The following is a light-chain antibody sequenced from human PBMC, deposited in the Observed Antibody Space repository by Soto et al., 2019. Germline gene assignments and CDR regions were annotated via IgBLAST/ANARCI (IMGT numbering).Light chain of an antibody. CDR1: QSIDNY. CDR2: GAS. V-gene: IGKV1-39*01. Sequence: DIKMTQSPSSPSASVGDRVTITCRASQSIDNYLNWYQQEPGKAPKLLIYGASTLKSGVPSRFSGSGSGTDFTLTISNLQPEEFAIYYCQQSYTTPYTFGQGTRLEIK. J-gene: IGKJ2*01. CDR3: QQSYTTPYT.